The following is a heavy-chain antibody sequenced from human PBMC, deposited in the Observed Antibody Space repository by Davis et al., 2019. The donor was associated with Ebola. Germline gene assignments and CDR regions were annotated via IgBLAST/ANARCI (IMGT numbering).Heavy chain of an antibody. D-gene: IGHD2-2*01. CDR3: ARLGVGDIVVVPAASRDYGMDV. Sequence: PSETLSLTCTVSGVSFSSYYWRWIRQPPGKGLEWIGYIYYSGATKYNPSLKSRVTIAVDTSKNQFSLKLSSVTAADTSVYYCARLGVGDIVVVPAASRDYGMDVWGQGTTVTVSS. J-gene: IGHJ6*02. V-gene: IGHV4-59*08. CDR1: GVSFSSYY. CDR2: IYYSGAT.